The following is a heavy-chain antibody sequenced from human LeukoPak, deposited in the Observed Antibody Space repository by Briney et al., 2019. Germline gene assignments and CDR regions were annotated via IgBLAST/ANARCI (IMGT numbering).Heavy chain of an antibody. CDR1: GGSISSSNW. Sequence: SGTLSLTCAVSGGSISSSNWWSWVRQPPGKGLEWIGEIYHSGSTNYNPSLKSRVTMSVDTSKNQFSLKLSSVTAADTAVYYCAREDVYYCGSGSYSTFDYWGQGTLVTVSS. CDR2: IYHSGST. V-gene: IGHV4-4*02. D-gene: IGHD3-10*01. CDR3: AREDVYYCGSGSYSTFDY. J-gene: IGHJ4*02.